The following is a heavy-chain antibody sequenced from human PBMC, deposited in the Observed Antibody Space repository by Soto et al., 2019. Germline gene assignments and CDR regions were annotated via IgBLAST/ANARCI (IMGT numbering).Heavy chain of an antibody. J-gene: IGHJ4*02. Sequence: ASVKVSCKASGYTFTSYGISWVRQAPGQGLEWMGWISAYNGNTNYAQKLQGRVTMTTDTSTSTAYMELRSLRSDDTAVYYCARVGDVEYSSSSDFDYWGQGTLVTGSS. CDR1: GYTFTSYG. D-gene: IGHD6-6*01. CDR3: ARVGDVEYSSSSDFDY. CDR2: ISAYNGNT. V-gene: IGHV1-18*04.